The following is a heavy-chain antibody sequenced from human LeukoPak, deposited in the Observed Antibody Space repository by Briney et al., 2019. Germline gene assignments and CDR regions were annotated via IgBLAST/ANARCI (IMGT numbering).Heavy chain of an antibody. J-gene: IGHJ4*02. CDR1: GGSFSGYY. V-gene: IGHV4-34*01. CDR3: ARNYCDSSGYFSGDY. CDR2: INHSGST. D-gene: IGHD3-22*01. Sequence: NPSETLSLTCAVYGGSFSGYYWSWIRQPPGKGLEWIGEINHSGSTNYNPSLKSRVTISVDTSKNQFSLKLSSVTAADTAVYYCARNYCDSSGYFSGDYWGQGTLVTVSS.